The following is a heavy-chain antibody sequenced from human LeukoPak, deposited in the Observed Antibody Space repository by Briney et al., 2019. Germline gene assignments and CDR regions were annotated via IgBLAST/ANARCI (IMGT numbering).Heavy chain of an antibody. CDR3: AKSGRRVTEHFDY. V-gene: IGHV3-74*01. J-gene: IGHJ4*02. CDR2: INSYGSTT. CDR1: GFTVSSNY. D-gene: IGHD4-23*01. Sequence: GGSLRLSCAASGFTVSSNYMSWVRQAPGKGLLWVSRINSYGSTTSYADSVKGRFTISRDNSKNTLYLQMNSLRAEDTAVYYCAKSGRRVTEHFDYWGQGTLVTVSS.